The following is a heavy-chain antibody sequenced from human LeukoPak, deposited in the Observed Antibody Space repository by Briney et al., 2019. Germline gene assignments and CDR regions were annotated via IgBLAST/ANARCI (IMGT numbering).Heavy chain of an antibody. J-gene: IGHJ5*02. CDR2: ISASGGDT. Sequence: GGSLRLSCAASGFSFSTYSFSWVRQAPGRGLEWVSGISASGGDTFYADSVKGRFTISRDNSKNTLSLQMNSLRVEDTAIYYCAKDVRRCNGACTWGQGTLVTVSS. CDR3: AKDVRRCNGACT. V-gene: IGHV3-23*01. D-gene: IGHD2-8*01. CDR1: GFSFSTYS.